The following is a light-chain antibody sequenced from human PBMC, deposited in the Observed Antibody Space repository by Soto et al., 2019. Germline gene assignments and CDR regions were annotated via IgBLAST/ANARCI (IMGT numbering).Light chain of an antibody. CDR2: NYA. V-gene: IGLV1-44*01. J-gene: IGLJ3*02. CDR3: ASWDDTLSAWV. CDR1: SSNIGSNS. Sequence: QSVLTQPPSASGTPGQRVTISCSGSSSNIGSNSANWYQQFPGTAPKLLIYNYAQRPSGAPDRFSGSKSGTSASLAISGLQSDDGAVYFCASWDDTLSAWVFGGGTKVTVL.